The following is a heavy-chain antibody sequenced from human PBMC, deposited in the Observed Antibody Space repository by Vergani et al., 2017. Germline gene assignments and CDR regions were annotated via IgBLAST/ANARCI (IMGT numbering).Heavy chain of an antibody. J-gene: IGHJ4*02. CDR3: AXGTDGSVGHCWDDG. V-gene: IGHV2-5*02. Sequence: QITLKESGPTLVKPTQTLTLTCTFSGFSLTTRGVAVGWIRQPPGKALEWLAIVFWDDDKRYSPSLGNRVTITRDTTRSQVVLTMTNVGPVDTAAYDGAXGTDGSVGHCWDDGWGEGRLVTVSS. D-gene: IGHD2-21*02. CDR2: VFWDDDK. CDR1: GFSLTTRGVA.